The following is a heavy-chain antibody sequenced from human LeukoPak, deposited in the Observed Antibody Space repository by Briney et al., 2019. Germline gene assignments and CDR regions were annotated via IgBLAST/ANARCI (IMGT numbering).Heavy chain of an antibody. D-gene: IGHD3-22*01. CDR1: GFTFSSYA. V-gene: IGHV3-23*01. J-gene: IGHJ4*02. CDR3: AKGSYFDSSGSFYFDY. CDR2: ISGSGDNT. Sequence: GGSLRLSCAASGFTFSSYAMSWVRQAPGKGLEWVSGISGSGDNTYYADSVKGRFTISRDNSKNTLYVQVNSLGTEDTAAYYCAKGSYFDSSGSFYFDYWGQGTLVTVSS.